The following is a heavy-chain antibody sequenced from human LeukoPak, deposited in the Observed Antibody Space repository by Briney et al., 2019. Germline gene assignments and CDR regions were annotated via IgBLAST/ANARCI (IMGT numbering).Heavy chain of an antibody. V-gene: IGHV3-21*01. CDR1: GFTFSSYS. CDR3: ARSANPGVHEFDP. D-gene: IGHD6-6*01. CDR2: ISTSSSYI. Sequence: GGSLRLSCAASGFTFSSYSMNWVRQAPGKGLEWVSSISTSSSYIYYADSVKGRFTISRDNAKNSLYLRMNSLRDEDTAVYYCARSANPGVHEFDPWGQGTLVTVSS. J-gene: IGHJ5*02.